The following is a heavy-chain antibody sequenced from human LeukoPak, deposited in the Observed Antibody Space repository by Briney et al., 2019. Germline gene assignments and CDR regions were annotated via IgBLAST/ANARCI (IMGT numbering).Heavy chain of an antibody. CDR2: INHSGST. V-gene: IGHV4-34*01. CDR1: GGSFSGYY. D-gene: IGHD1-26*01. J-gene: IGHJ5*02. Sequence: KPSETLSLTCAVYGGSFSGYYWSWIRQPPGKGLEWIGEINHSGSTNYNPSLKSRVTISVDTSKNQFSLKLSSVTAADTAVYYCARGLYSGSLTRKLPNKNWFDPWGRGTLVTVSS. CDR3: ARGLYSGSLTRKLPNKNWFDP.